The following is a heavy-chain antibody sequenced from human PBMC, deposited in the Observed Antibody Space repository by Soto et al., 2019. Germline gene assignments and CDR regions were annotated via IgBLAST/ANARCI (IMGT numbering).Heavy chain of an antibody. CDR1: EYTFTDYY. Sequence: QVQLVQSGAEVKKPGASVKLSCKSSEYTFTDYYIHWVRQAPGQGLEWMGLINPSGGSTSYAQKFQGRVTMTRDTSTSTVYNELSSLRSEDTAVYYCATAAYSTSRYDFWVQGALVTVSS. V-gene: IGHV1-46*01. CDR2: INPSGGST. CDR3: ATAAYSTSRYDF. J-gene: IGHJ4*02. D-gene: IGHD6-13*01.